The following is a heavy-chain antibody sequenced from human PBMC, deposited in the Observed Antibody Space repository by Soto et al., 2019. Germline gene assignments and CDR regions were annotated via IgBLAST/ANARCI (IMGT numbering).Heavy chain of an antibody. V-gene: IGHV3-30*18. CDR1: GFTFSSYG. J-gene: IGHJ6*02. Sequence: PGGSLRLSCAASGFTFSSYGMHWVRQAPGKGLEWVAVISYDGSNKYYADSVKGRFTISRDNSKNTLYLQMNSLRAEDTAVYYCAKEGYCSGGSCYSKSHYYYGMDVWGQGTTVTVSS. CDR3: AKEGYCSGGSCYSKSHYYYGMDV. CDR2: ISYDGSNK. D-gene: IGHD2-15*01.